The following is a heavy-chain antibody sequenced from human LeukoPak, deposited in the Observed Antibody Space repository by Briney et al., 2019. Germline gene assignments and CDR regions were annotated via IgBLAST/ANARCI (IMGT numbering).Heavy chain of an antibody. Sequence: SETLSLTYTVSGGSISSGSYYWSWIRQPAGKGLEWIGRIYTSGSTNYNPSLKSRVTISVDTSKNQFSLKLSSVTAADTAVYYCARCGYSGYGGFDYWGQGTLVTVSS. J-gene: IGHJ4*02. V-gene: IGHV4-61*02. CDR2: IYTSGST. CDR3: ARCGYSGYGGFDY. CDR1: GGSISSGSYY. D-gene: IGHD5-12*01.